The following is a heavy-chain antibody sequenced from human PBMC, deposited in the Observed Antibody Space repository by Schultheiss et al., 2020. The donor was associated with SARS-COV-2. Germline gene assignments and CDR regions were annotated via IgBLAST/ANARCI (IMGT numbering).Heavy chain of an antibody. J-gene: IGHJ1*01. Sequence: SETLSLTCTVSGGSISSYYWSWIRQPPGKGLEWIGYIYYSGSTNYNPSLKSRVTISVDTSKNQFSLKLSSVTAADTAVYYCARQGSGWYAYFQHWGQGTLVTAPQ. CDR2: IYYSGST. D-gene: IGHD6-19*01. CDR3: ARQGSGWYAYFQH. CDR1: GGSISSYY. V-gene: IGHV4-59*08.